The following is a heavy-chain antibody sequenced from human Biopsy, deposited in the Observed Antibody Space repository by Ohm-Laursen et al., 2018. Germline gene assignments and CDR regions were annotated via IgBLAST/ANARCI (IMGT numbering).Heavy chain of an antibody. D-gene: IGHD3-16*02. CDR1: GYTFTSYA. CDR3: ARDIMNPIGGLVARSDVFDV. CDR2: SNAGNGNT. J-gene: IGHJ3*01. V-gene: IGHV1-3*02. Sequence: ASVKVSCKASGYTFTSYAMHWVRQAPGQRLEWMGWSNAGNGNTKYSQEFQGRVTITRDTSASTAYMELSSLRSDDTAVYYCARDIMNPIGGLVARSDVFDVWGQGTMVTVSS.